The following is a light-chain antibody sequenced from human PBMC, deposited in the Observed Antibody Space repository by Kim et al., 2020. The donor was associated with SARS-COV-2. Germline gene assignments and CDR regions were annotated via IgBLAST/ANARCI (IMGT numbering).Light chain of an antibody. J-gene: IGKJ4*01. CDR3: QQRNSWPPAVT. CDR2: DAS. V-gene: IGKV3-11*01. Sequence: PGERATHSCRASQSIDTYLAWYQQRPGQAPRLLVYDASNRATGVPDRFSGSGSGTDFTLTISSLEPEDFSTYYCQQRNSWPPAVTFGGGTKVDIK. CDR1: QSIDTY.